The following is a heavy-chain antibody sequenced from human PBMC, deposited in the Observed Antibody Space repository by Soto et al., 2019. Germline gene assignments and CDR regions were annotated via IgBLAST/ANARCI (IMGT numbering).Heavy chain of an antibody. CDR2: VYHSGSI. J-gene: IGHJ5*02. Sequence: SETLSLTCVVSSGSICTTNGWSWVRQPPGKGLEWIGEVYHSGSINYNPSLSSRLTISVDKSNNQFSLKLNSVTAADTAVYYCARALNRDPTWFDPWGRGTLVTVSS. CDR1: SGSICTTNG. V-gene: IGHV4-4*02. CDR3: ARALNRDPTWFDP.